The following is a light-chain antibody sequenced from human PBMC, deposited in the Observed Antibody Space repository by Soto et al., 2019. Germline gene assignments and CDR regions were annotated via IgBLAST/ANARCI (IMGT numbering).Light chain of an antibody. CDR3: QQYNNWRT. CDR2: GAS. Sequence: EIVMTQSPATLSVSPGERATLSCRASQSVSSNLAWYQQKPGQAPRLLIYGASTRATGIPARFSGSGSGTEFTLTISSLQSEDFAVYYWQQYNNWRTFGQGTKVDIK. V-gene: IGKV3-15*01. J-gene: IGKJ1*01. CDR1: QSVSSN.